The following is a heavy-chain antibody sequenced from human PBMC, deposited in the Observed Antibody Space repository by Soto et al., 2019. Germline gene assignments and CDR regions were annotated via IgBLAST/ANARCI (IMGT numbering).Heavy chain of an antibody. J-gene: IGHJ4*02. CDR1: GYIFTDYY. V-gene: IGHV1-2*06. CDR3: ARDVIAAAGTAG. CDR2: INPNSGGT. Sequence: ASVKVSCKASGYIFTDYYMHWVRQAPGQELGWMGRINPNSGGTNYAQKFQGRVTMTRDTSISTAYTELSSLRSEDTAVYYCARDVIAAAGTAGWGQGTLVTVSS. D-gene: IGHD6-13*01.